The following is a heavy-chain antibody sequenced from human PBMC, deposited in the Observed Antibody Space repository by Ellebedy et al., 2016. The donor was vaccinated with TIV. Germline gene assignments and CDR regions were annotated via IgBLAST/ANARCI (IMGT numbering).Heavy chain of an antibody. D-gene: IGHD4-17*01. CDR2: IGQDGSEK. V-gene: IGHV3-7*01. J-gene: IGHJ3*02. Sequence: GGSLRLSCAASGFTFSRYWMSWVRQTPGKGLEWVANIGQDGSEKFYVDSVKGRFTISRDNAKNSLYLQMNSLRADDTALYFCATDGSYGDYLSPTHAFEIWGRGTMVTVSS. CDR3: ATDGSYGDYLSPTHAFEI. CDR1: GFTFSRYW.